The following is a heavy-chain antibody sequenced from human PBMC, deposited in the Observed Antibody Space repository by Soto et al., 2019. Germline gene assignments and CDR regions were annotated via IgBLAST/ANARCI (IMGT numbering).Heavy chain of an antibody. Sequence: SETLSLTCTVSGGSISSGDYYWSWIRQPPGKGLEWIGYIYYSGSTYYNPSLKSRVTISVDTSKNQFSLKLSSVTAADTAVYYCASSPTAMDNWFDPWGQGTLVTVSS. J-gene: IGHJ5*02. CDR3: ASSPTAMDNWFDP. D-gene: IGHD5-18*01. V-gene: IGHV4-30-4*02. CDR1: GGSISSGDYY. CDR2: IYYSGST.